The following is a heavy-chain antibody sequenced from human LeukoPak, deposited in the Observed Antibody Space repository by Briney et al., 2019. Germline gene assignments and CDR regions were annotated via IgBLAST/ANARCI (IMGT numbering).Heavy chain of an antibody. V-gene: IGHV4-4*07. Sequence: SETLSLTCTVSGGSISSYYWSWIRQPAGEGLEWIGRIYTSGSTNYNPSLKSRVTMSVDTSKNQFSLKLSSVTAADTAVYYCARDRWGYYGSGRREILFDYWGQGTLVTVSS. J-gene: IGHJ4*02. D-gene: IGHD3-10*01. CDR2: IYTSGST. CDR1: GGSISSYY. CDR3: ARDRWGYYGSGRREILFDY.